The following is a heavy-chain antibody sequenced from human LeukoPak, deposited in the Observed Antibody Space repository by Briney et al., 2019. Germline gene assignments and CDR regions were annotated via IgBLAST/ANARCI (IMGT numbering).Heavy chain of an antibody. Sequence: SETLSLTCTVSGGSISSYYWSWIRQPPGKGLEWIGCIYSNGSTNYNPSLKSRVSMSVDTSRNQFSLKLSSVTAADTAVYYCARTRYSSSWTSYWYFDLWGRGTLVTVSS. CDR2: IYSNGST. V-gene: IGHV4-59*01. CDR3: ARTRYSSSWTSYWYFDL. J-gene: IGHJ2*01. D-gene: IGHD6-13*01. CDR1: GGSISSYY.